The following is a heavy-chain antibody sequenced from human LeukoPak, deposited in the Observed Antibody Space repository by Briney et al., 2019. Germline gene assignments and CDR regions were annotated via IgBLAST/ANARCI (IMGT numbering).Heavy chain of an antibody. Sequence: PGGSLRLSCAASGFTFDDYAMHWVRQAPGKGLEWVSGISWNSGSIGYADSVKGRFTISRDNAKNSLYLQMNSLRAEDTAVYYCARDRYYDLLIGVGSDYWGQGTLVTVSS. CDR2: ISWNSGSI. CDR1: GFTFDDYA. V-gene: IGHV3-9*01. CDR3: ARDRYYDLLIGVGSDY. J-gene: IGHJ4*02. D-gene: IGHD3-3*01.